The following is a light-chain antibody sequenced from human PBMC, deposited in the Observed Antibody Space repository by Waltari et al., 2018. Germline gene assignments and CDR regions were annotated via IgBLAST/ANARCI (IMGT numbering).Light chain of an antibody. Sequence: EIVLAQSPGTLSLSTGERVTLSCRASQSVNGNYLAWYQQKPGQAPRLLIYGAYSRATGIPDRFSGSGSGTEFSLTISRLEPEDFAVYHCHQYGTTPYSFGQGTKLEIK. CDR2: GAY. J-gene: IGKJ2*03. CDR3: HQYGTTPYS. V-gene: IGKV3-20*01. CDR1: QSVNGNY.